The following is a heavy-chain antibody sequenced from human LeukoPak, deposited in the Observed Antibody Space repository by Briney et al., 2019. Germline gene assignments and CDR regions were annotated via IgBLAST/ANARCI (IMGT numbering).Heavy chain of an antibody. CDR2: IDTDGSTT. CDR1: RFTFSNYW. V-gene: IGHV3-74*01. CDR3: ARTRGNAFDI. Sequence: GGSLRLSCAASRFTFSNYWMHWVRQAPGKGLVWVSRIDTDGSTTRYADSVKGRFTISRDNAENTLYLQMDSLRAEDTALYYCARTRGNAFDIWGQGTMVTVSS. J-gene: IGHJ3*02. D-gene: IGHD3-10*01.